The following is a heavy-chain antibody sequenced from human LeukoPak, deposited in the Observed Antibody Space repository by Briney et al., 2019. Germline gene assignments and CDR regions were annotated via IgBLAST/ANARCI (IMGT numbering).Heavy chain of an antibody. J-gene: IGHJ4*02. CDR3: ARLKGEASVTERFDY. Sequence: PSETLSLTCTVSGGSISGYYWTWIRQPPGEGLEWLGYIHYSGTTSHNPSLKSRVSISVDTSKNQFSLKVSSVTAADTAVYYCARLKGEASVTERFDYWGQGTLVTVSS. CDR2: IHYSGTT. D-gene: IGHD3-16*01. V-gene: IGHV4-59*08. CDR1: GGSISGYY.